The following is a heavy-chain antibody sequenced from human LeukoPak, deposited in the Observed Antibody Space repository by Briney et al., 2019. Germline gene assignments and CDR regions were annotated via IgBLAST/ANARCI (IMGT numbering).Heavy chain of an antibody. J-gene: IGHJ5*02. Sequence: PGRSLRLSCAASGFTFSSYAMHWVRQAPGKGLEWVAVISYDGSNKYYADSVKGRFTISRDDSKKTLYLQMNSLRAEDTAVYYCAREGQPYNWFDHWGQGTLVTVSS. CDR1: GFTFSSYA. V-gene: IGHV3-30*01. CDR3: AREGQPYNWFDH. CDR2: ISYDGSNK. D-gene: IGHD6-13*01.